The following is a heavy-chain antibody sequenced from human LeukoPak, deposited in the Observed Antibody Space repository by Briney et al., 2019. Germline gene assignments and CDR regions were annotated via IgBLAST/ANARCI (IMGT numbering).Heavy chain of an antibody. D-gene: IGHD6-6*01. CDR3: ARGGSSSRPNDAFDI. V-gene: IGHV1-46*01. CDR2: INPSGGST. Sequence: ASLTLSCKASGYTFTSYYMHWVRQAPGQGLESMGIINPSGGSTSYAQKFQGRVTMTRDMSTSTVYMELSSLRSEDTAVYYCARGGSSSRPNDAFDIWGQGTMVTVSS. CDR1: GYTFTSYY. J-gene: IGHJ3*02.